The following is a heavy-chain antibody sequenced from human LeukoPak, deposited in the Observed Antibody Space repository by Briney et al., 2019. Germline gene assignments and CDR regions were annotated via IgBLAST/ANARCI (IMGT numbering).Heavy chain of an antibody. CDR3: ASSPRFGEGGYFDY. CDR2: ISGSGGST. CDR1: GFTFSSYA. V-gene: IGHV3-23*01. Sequence: GGSLRLSCAASGFTFSSYAMSWVRQAPGKGLEWVSAISGSGGSTYYADSVKGRFTISRDNSKNTLYLQMNSLRAEDTAVYYCASSPRFGEGGYFDYWGQGTLVTVSS. D-gene: IGHD3-10*01. J-gene: IGHJ4*02.